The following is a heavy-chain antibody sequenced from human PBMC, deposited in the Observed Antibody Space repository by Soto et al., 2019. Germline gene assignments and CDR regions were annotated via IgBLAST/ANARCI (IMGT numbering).Heavy chain of an antibody. V-gene: IGHV4-39*01. CDR1: GGSISSSSYY. CDR2: IYYSGRT. J-gene: IGHJ5*02. CDR3: ARLQFTDWFDP. D-gene: IGHD1-1*01. Sequence: SETLSLTCTVSGGSISSSSYYWGWIRQPPGKGLEWIGSIYYSGRTYDNPSLKSRVTISVDTSKNQFSLKLSSVTAADTAVYYCARLQFTDWFDPWGQGTLVTVS.